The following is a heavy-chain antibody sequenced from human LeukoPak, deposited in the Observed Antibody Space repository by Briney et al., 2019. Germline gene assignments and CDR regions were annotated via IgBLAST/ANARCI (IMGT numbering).Heavy chain of an antibody. CDR2: INHSGST. D-gene: IGHD3-3*01. J-gene: IGHJ6*03. V-gene: IGHV4-34*01. CDR1: GGSFSGYY. Sequence: RPSETLSLTCAVYGGSFSGYYWSWIRQPPGKGLEWIGEINHSGSTNYNPSLKSRVTISVDTSKNQFSLKLSSVTAADTAVYYCARHGVYYYYMDVWGKGTTVTVSS. CDR3: ARHGVYYYYMDV.